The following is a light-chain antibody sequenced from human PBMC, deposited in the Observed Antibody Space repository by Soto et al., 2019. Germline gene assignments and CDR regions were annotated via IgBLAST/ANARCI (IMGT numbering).Light chain of an antibody. V-gene: IGLV2-11*01. CDR2: DVS. J-gene: IGLJ1*01. CDR3: CSYAGTTHV. Sequence: QSALTQPPSVSGSPGQSVPISCTGTSSDIGGYNYVSWYQQLPGKAPKLMIYDVSKRPSGVPDRFSGSNSGNTASLTISGLQAEDEADYYCCSYAGTTHVFGTGTKLTVL. CDR1: SSDIGGYNY.